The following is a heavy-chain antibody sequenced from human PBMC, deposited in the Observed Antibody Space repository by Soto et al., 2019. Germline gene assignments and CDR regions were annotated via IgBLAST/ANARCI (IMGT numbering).Heavy chain of an antibody. V-gene: IGHV1-3*01. D-gene: IGHD3-3*01. J-gene: IGHJ4*02. CDR3: ARERIEYYDFWSGYVYFDY. CDR2: INAGNGNT. Sequence: QVQLVQSGAEVKKPGASVKVSCKASGYTFTSYAMHWVRQAPGQRLEWMGWINAGNGNTKYSQKFQGRVTINRDTSTNTAYMERSSLRSEDTAVYYCARERIEYYDFWSGYVYFDYWGQGTLVTVSS. CDR1: GYTFTSYA.